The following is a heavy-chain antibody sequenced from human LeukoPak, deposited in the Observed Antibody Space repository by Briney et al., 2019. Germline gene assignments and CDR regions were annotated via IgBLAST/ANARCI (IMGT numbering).Heavy chain of an antibody. CDR2: ISGSGGST. J-gene: IGHJ4*02. CDR1: GFTFSSYA. V-gene: IGHV3-23*01. D-gene: IGHD4-17*01. CDR3: ARPVRHDYGDYAFGY. Sequence: GGSLRLSCAASGFTFSSYAMSWVRQAPGKGLEWVSAISGSGGSTYYADSVKGRFTISRDNSKNTLYLQMNSLRAEDTAVYYCARPVRHDYGDYAFGYWGQGTLVTVSS.